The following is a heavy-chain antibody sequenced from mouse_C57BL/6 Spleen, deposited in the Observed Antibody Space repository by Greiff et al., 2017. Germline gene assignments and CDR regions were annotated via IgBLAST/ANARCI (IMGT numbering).Heavy chain of an antibody. CDR1: GYSITSGYY. CDR2: ISYDGSN. Sequence: EVQLQQSGPGLVKPSQSLSLTCSVTGYSITSGYYWNWIRQFPGNKLEWMGYISYDGSNNYNPSLKNRISITRDTSKNQFFLKLNSVTTEDTATYYCARESSGYVGFAYWGQGTLVTVSA. J-gene: IGHJ3*01. D-gene: IGHD3-2*02. V-gene: IGHV3-6*01. CDR3: ARESSGYVGFAY.